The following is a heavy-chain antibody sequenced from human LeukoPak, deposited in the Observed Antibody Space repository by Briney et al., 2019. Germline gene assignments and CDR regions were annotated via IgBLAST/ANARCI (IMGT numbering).Heavy chain of an antibody. Sequence: GASVKVSCKASGYTFTRHGISWVRQAPGQGLEWMGWISAYNGNTNYAQKFQGRVTMTTDTSTSTAYMELRSLRSDDTAVYYCARTPPRDSSGWLRLNAFDIWGQGTMVTVSS. CDR1: GYTFTRHG. CDR3: ARTPPRDSSGWLRLNAFDI. CDR2: ISAYNGNT. D-gene: IGHD6-19*01. V-gene: IGHV1-18*01. J-gene: IGHJ3*02.